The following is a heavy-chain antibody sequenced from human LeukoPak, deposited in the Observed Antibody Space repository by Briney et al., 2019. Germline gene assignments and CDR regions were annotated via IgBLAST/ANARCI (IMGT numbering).Heavy chain of an antibody. V-gene: IGHV1-18*01. CDR1: GYTFTSYG. Sequence: ASVKVSCEASGYTFTSYGISWVRQAPGQGLEWMGWISAYNGNTNYAQKLQGRVTMTTDTSTSTAYMELRSLRSDDTAVYYCARDTYYYDSSGPDAFDIWGQGTMVTVSS. J-gene: IGHJ3*02. D-gene: IGHD3-22*01. CDR3: ARDTYYYDSSGPDAFDI. CDR2: ISAYNGNT.